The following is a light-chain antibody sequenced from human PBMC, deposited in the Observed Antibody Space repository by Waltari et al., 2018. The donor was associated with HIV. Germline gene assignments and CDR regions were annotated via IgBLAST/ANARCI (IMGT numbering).Light chain of an antibody. J-gene: IGLJ3*02. V-gene: IGLV10-54*01. CDR3: SAWDSSLEAWV. Sequence: QAGLTQPPSVSKALRQTATLTCTGNTNNVGNQGAAWLQQHQGHPPKLLSYRNNNRPSGISERLSASRSGNTASLTIAELQPDDEADYYCSAWDSSLEAWVFGGGTKLTVL. CDR1: TNNVGNQG. CDR2: RNN.